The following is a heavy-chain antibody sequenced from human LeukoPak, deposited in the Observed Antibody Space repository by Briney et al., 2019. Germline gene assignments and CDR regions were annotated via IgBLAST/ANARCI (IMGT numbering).Heavy chain of an antibody. V-gene: IGHV3-30*04. CDR3: AKDQSYMVRGVPVVHY. J-gene: IGHJ4*02. CDR2: ISYDGSNK. Sequence: GGSLRLSCAASGFTFSSYAMHWVRQAPGKGLEWVAVISYDGSNKYYADSVKGRFTISRDNSKNTLYLQMNSLRTEDTAVYYCAKDQSYMVRGVPVVHYWGQGTLVTVSS. D-gene: IGHD3-10*01. CDR1: GFTFSSYA.